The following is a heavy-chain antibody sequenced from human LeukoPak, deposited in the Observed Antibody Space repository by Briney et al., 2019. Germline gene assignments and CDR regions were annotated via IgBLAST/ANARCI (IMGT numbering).Heavy chain of an antibody. CDR1: GFTFDDSA. CDR2: ISWNSGSI. CDR3: AREYNSGPKQTDAFDI. Sequence: GGSLRLSCAASGFTFDDSAMHWVRQAPGKGLEWVSTISWNSGSIGYADSVKGRFIISRDNAKNTLYLQMNSLRTEDTAVYYCAREYNSGPKQTDAFDIWGQGTMVTVSS. D-gene: IGHD3-22*01. V-gene: IGHV3-9*01. J-gene: IGHJ3*02.